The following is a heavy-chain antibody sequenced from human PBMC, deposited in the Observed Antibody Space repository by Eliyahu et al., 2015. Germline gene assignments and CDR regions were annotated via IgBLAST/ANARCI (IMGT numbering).Heavy chain of an antibody. CDR1: GFTFSXYA. Sequence: EVQLLESGGGLVQPGGSLXLSCAASGFTFSXYALXWVRPAPGKGLEWVSAISGSGGSTYYADSVKGRFTISRDNSKNTLYLQMNSLRAEDTAVYYCAKVPYYDFWSGYYTGTLIYYYYMDVWGKGTTVTVSS. D-gene: IGHD3-3*01. V-gene: IGHV3-23*01. CDR3: AKVPYYDFWSGYYTGTLIYYYYMDV. J-gene: IGHJ6*03. CDR2: ISGSGGST.